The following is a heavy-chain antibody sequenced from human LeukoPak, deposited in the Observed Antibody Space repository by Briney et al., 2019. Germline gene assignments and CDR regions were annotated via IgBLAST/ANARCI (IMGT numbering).Heavy chain of an antibody. J-gene: IGHJ5*02. CDR3: ARARPIIAAAGRGFNNWFDP. V-gene: IGHV1-46*01. D-gene: IGHD6-13*01. CDR1: GYTFTSYY. Sequence: ASVKVSCKASGYTFTSYYMHWVRQAPGQGLEWMGIINPSGGSTSYAQKFQGRVTMTRDTSTSTVYMELSSLRSEDTAVYYCARARPIIAAAGRGFNNWFDPWGQGTLVTVSS. CDR2: INPSGGST.